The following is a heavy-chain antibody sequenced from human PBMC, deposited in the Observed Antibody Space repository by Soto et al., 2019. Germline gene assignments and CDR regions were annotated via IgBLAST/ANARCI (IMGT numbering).Heavy chain of an antibody. V-gene: IGHV3-9*01. CDR3: AREVGPDTAMDQGVAYFDY. CDR2: VTWNSGNI. Sequence: PGGSLRLSCAASGFIFDDFGMHWVRQAPGKGLEWVSGVTWNSGNIDYADSVKGRFTITRDNAKNTLYLQMNSLRAEDTAVYYCAREVGPDTAMDQGVAYFDYWGQGTLVTVSS. D-gene: IGHD5-18*01. CDR1: GFIFDDFG. J-gene: IGHJ4*02.